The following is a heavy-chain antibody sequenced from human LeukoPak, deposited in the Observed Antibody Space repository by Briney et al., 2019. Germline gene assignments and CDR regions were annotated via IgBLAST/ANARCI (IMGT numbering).Heavy chain of an antibody. CDR3: AREDSSGWPHRATRMDV. J-gene: IGHJ6*02. D-gene: IGHD6-19*01. CDR1: GGSISSYY. CDR2: IYYSGST. Sequence: PSETLSLTCTVSGGSISSYYWSWIRRPPGKGLEWIGYIYYSGSTNYNPSLKSRVTISVDTSKNQFSLKLSSVTAADTAVYYCAREDSSGWPHRATRMDVWGQGTTVTVSS. V-gene: IGHV4-59*12.